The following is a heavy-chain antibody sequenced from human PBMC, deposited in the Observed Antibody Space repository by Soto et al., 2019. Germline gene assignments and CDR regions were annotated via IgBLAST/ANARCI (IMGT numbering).Heavy chain of an antibody. CDR2: ISSTTNYI. V-gene: IGHV3-21*06. CDR3: ARESEDLTSNFDY. J-gene: IGHJ4*02. Sequence: GGSLRLSCAASGFTFTRFSMNWVRQAPGKGLEWVSSISSTTNYIYYGDSMKGRFTISRDNAKNSLYLEMNSLRAEDTAVYYCARESEDLTSNFDYWGQGTLVTVS. CDR1: GFTFTRFS.